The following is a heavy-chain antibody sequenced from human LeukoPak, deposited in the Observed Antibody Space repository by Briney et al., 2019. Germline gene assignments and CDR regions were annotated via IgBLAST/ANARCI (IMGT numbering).Heavy chain of an antibody. CDR1: GYTFTSYG. CDR2: ISAYNGNT. D-gene: IGHD3-3*01. Sequence: ASVKVSCKASGYTFTSYGISWVRQAPGQGLEWMGWISAYNGNTNYAQKLQGRVTMTTDTSTSTAYMELRSLRSDDTAVYYCARELRDYDFWSGKDYYYSMDVWGQGTTVTVSS. CDR3: ARELRDYDFWSGKDYYYSMDV. V-gene: IGHV1-18*01. J-gene: IGHJ6*02.